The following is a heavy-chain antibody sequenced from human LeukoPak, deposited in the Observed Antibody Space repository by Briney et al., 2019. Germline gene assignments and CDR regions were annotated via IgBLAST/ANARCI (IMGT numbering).Heavy chain of an antibody. CDR1: GFTFSSYT. D-gene: IGHD2-21*02. J-gene: IGHJ6*02. V-gene: IGHV3-21*04. CDR3: ARVTRDVYYYGMDV. CDR2: ISSTSSYI. Sequence: GGSLRLSCVASGFTFSSYTMIWVRQAPGKGLEWLSSISSTSSYIYYADSVKGRFTISRDNSKNTLYLQMNSLRAEDTAVYYCARVTRDVYYYGMDVWGQGTTVTVSS.